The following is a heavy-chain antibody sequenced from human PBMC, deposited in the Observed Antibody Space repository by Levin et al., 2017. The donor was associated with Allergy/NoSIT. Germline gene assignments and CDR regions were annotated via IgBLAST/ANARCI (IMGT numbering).Heavy chain of an antibody. J-gene: IGHJ4*02. CDR3: AKGRVQWPQTNIDY. CDR2: INGFGSNT. CDR1: GFSFSSYA. Sequence: GESLKISCAAFGFSFSSYAMTWVRQAPGKGLEWVSVINGFGSNTDYADSVKGRFTISRDNSKSTLYLQMNNLRADDTAVYYCAKGRVQWPQTNIDYWGQGTLVTVSS. D-gene: IGHD6-19*01. V-gene: IGHV3-23*01.